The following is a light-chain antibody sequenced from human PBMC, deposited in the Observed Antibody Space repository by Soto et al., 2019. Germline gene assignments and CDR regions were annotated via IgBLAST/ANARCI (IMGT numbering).Light chain of an antibody. J-gene: IGLJ1*01. CDR2: EVN. Sequence: QSALTQPASVSASPGQSITISCTGTSSDVGGYNYVSWYQLHPGKAPKLIIYEVNNRPSGVSNRFSGSKSGNTASLTISGLQPEDEADYYCTSYTSRNTYFFGSGTKVTVL. CDR3: TSYTSRNTYF. CDR1: SSDVGGYNY. V-gene: IGLV2-14*01.